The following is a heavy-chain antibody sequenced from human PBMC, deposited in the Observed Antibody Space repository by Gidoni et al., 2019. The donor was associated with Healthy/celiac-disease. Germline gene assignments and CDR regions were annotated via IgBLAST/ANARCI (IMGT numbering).Heavy chain of an antibody. CDR2: ISSSSRTI. D-gene: IGHD5-18*01. CDR3: ARVDTAMVLGFDP. V-gene: IGHV3-48*01. J-gene: IGHJ5*02. Sequence: EVQLVESGGGWVQPGGSRRLSWEAHGFPFSSYSMNWVRQAPGKGLELVSYISSSSRTIYYADSVKGRFTISRDNAKNSLYLQMNSLRAEDTAVYYCARVDTAMVLGFDPWGQGTLVTVSS. CDR1: GFPFSSYS.